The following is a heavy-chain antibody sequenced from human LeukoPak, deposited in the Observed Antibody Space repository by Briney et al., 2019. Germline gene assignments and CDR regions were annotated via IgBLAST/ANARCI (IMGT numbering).Heavy chain of an antibody. J-gene: IGHJ4*02. CDR3: ARTEVMDSSGYYYGSFDY. V-gene: IGHV4-30-4*08. CDR1: GGSISSGDYY. CDR2: IYYSGST. D-gene: IGHD3-22*01. Sequence: SQTLSPTCTVSGGSISSGDYYWSWIRQPPGKGLEWIGYIYYSGSTYYNPSLKGRVTISVDTSKNQFSLKLSSVTAADTAVYYCARTEVMDSSGYYYGSFDYWGQGTLVTVSS.